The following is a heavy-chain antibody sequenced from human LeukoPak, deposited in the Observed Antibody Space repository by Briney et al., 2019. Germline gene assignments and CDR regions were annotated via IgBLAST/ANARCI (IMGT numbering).Heavy chain of an antibody. Sequence: GASVKVSCKASGYTFINNDINWVRQAPEQGLEWMAWIDPKNGNRGYAQNFQGRVTMTTDTSISTAYMELSSLRSDDTAVYYCARSHTRKGFCGGGRCYPAVWWFDPWGQGTLVTVSS. V-gene: IGHV1-8*01. CDR3: ARSHTRKGFCGGGRCYPAVWWFDP. D-gene: IGHD2-15*01. J-gene: IGHJ5*02. CDR2: IDPKNGNR. CDR1: GYTFINND.